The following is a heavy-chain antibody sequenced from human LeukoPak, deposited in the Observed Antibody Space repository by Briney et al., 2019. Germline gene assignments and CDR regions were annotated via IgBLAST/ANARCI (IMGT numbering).Heavy chain of an antibody. CDR1: GGSISGYY. Sequence: SETLSLTCTVSGGSISGYYWGWVRQPAGNGLEWIGHIYTSGSTNYNPPLKSRVTLSVDMSKNQFSLSVSSVTAADTAVYYCARERDASNQGGFDHWGQGILVTVSS. CDR2: IYTSGST. CDR3: ARERDASNQGGFDH. D-gene: IGHD5-24*01. J-gene: IGHJ4*02. V-gene: IGHV4-4*07.